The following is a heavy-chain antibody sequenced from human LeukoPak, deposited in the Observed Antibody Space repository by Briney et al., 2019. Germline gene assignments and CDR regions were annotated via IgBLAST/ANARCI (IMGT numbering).Heavy chain of an antibody. CDR3: ASISPVTTNIIDY. CDR2: ISSSSSYI. V-gene: IGHV3-21*04. J-gene: IGHJ4*02. CDR1: GFTFSSCS. Sequence: GGSLRLSCAASGFTFSSCSMNWVRQAPGKGLEWVSSISSSSSYIYYADSVKGRFTISRDNAKNSLYLQMNSLRAEDTAVYYCASISPVTTNIIDYWGQGTLVTVSS. D-gene: IGHD4-17*01.